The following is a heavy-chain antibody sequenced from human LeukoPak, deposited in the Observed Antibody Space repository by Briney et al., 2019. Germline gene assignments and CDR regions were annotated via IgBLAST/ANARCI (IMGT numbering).Heavy chain of an antibody. D-gene: IGHD3-3*01. Sequence: SQTLSLTCTVSGGSISSGSYYWSWIRQPAGKGLEWIGRIYTSGSTNYNPSLKSRVTISVDTSKNQFSLKLGSVTAADTAVYYCARGGLTIPSAGPWFDPWGQGTLVTVSS. J-gene: IGHJ5*02. CDR1: GGSISSGSYY. CDR2: IYTSGST. CDR3: ARGGLTIPSAGPWFDP. V-gene: IGHV4-61*02.